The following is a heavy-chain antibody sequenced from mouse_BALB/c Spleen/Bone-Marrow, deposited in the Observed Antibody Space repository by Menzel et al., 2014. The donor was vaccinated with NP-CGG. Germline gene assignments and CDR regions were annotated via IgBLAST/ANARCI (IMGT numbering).Heavy chain of an antibody. V-gene: IGHV7-1*02. J-gene: IGHJ2*01. Sequence: EVQVVESGGGLVQPGGSLRLSCATSGFTFSDFYMEWVRQPPGKRLEWIAASRNRRNDYTTEYSASVKGRFIVSRDTSQSILYLQMNALRAEDTAFYYCARDAGRGNFDYWGQGTTLTVSS. CDR3: ARDAGRGNFDY. CDR2: SRNRRNDYTT. D-gene: IGHD4-1*01. CDR1: GFTFSDFY.